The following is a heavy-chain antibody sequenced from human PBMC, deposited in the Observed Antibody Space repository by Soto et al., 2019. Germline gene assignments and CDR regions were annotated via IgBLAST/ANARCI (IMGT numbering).Heavy chain of an antibody. J-gene: IGHJ3*02. CDR2: IYYSGST. V-gene: IGHV4-31*03. D-gene: IGHD6-19*01. CDR3: ARAVYSSGWYGAFDI. CDR1: GGSISSGGYY. Sequence: SETLSLTCTVSGGSISSGGYYWSWIRQHPGKGLEWIGYIYYSGSTYYADSVKGRFTISRDNSKNTLYLQMNSLRAEDTAVYYCARAVYSSGWYGAFDIWGQGTMVTVSS.